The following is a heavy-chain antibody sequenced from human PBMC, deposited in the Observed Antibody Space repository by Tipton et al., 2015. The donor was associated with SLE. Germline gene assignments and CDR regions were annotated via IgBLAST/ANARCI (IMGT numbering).Heavy chain of an antibody. J-gene: IGHJ4*02. Sequence: TLSLTCTVSGGSISSSSYYWGWIRQPPGKGLEWIGRIYYSGSTYYKPSLKNRVTISVDTSKNQFSLKLSPVTAADTAVHYCASWAWDRLRGGEYWGQGTLVTVSS. V-gene: IGHV4-39*07. CDR2: IYYSGST. CDR1: GGSISSSSYY. CDR3: ASWAWDRLRGGEY. D-gene: IGHD1-26*01.